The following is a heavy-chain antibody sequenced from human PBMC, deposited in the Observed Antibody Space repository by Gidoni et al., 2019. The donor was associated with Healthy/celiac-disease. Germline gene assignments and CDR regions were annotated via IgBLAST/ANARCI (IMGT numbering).Heavy chain of an antibody. J-gene: IGHJ3*02. CDR2: IYYSGST. CDR1: GGSISSYY. CDR3: ARESEYSSSWLNAFDI. Sequence: QVQLQESGPGLVKPSETLSLTCTVSGGSISSYYWSWIRQPPGKGLEWIGYIYYSGSTNYNPSLKSRVTISVDTSKNQFSLKLSSVTAADTAVYYCARESEYSSSWLNAFDIWGQGTMVTVSS. D-gene: IGHD6-13*01. V-gene: IGHV4-59*01.